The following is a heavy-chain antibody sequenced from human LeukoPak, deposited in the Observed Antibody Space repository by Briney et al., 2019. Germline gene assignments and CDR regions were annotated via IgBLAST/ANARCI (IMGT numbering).Heavy chain of an antibody. D-gene: IGHD5-18*01. CDR3: ARCGVTAVSGTNYYYYMDV. J-gene: IGHJ6*03. CDR2: IQPDGSEK. Sequence: GGSLRLSCAASGFIFSKYWMTWVRQAPGKGLEWVANIQPDGSEKYYVDSVEGRFTISRHNAKNSVYLQMNSLRAEDAAVYYCARCGVTAVSGTNYYYYMDVWGRGTAVTVSS. V-gene: IGHV3-7*01. CDR1: GFIFSKYW.